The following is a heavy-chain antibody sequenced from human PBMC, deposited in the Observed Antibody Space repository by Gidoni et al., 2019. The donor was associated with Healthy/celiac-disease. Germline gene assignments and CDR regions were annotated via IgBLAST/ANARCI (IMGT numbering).Heavy chain of an antibody. CDR3: ARGPGGATPFDY. CDR1: GGSFSGYY. CDR2: INHSGST. V-gene: IGHV4-34*01. Sequence: VQLQQWGAGASKPSETLSLTCAAYGGSFSGYYWSWNRQPPGKGLEWIGEINHSGSTNYNPSLKSRVTISVDTSKNQFSLKLSSVTAADTAVYYCARGPGGATPFDYWGQGTLVTVSS. D-gene: IGHD1-26*01. J-gene: IGHJ4*02.